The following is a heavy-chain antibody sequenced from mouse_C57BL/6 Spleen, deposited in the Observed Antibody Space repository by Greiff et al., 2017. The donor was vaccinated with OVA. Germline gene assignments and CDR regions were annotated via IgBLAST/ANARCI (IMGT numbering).Heavy chain of an antibody. CDR1: GYTFTSYW. V-gene: IGHV1-64*01. Sequence: QVHVKQPGAELVKPGASVKLSCKASGYTFTSYWMHWVKQRPGQGLEWIGMIHPNSGSTNYNEKFKSKATLTVDKSSSTAYMQLSSLTSEDSAVYYCAKESGIYAMDYWGQGTSVTVSS. CDR2: IHPNSGST. CDR3: AKESGIYAMDY. J-gene: IGHJ4*01. D-gene: IGHD3-1*01.